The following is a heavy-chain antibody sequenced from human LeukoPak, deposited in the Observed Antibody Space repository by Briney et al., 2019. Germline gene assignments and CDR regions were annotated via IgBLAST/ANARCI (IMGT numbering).Heavy chain of an antibody. CDR1: GGSISSYY. CDR2: IYTSGST. V-gene: IGHV4-4*07. CDR3: ARDRAHYSGYEGGDAFDI. D-gene: IGHD5-12*01. Sequence: SETLSLTCTVSGGSISSYYWSWIRQPAGKGLEWIGRIYTSGSTNYNPSLKSRVTMSVDTSKNQFSLKLSSVTAADTAVYYCARDRAHYSGYEGGDAFDIWGQGTMVTVSS. J-gene: IGHJ3*02.